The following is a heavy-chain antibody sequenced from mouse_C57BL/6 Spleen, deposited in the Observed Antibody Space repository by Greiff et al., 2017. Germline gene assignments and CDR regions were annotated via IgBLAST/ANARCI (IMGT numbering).Heavy chain of an antibody. CDR3: ASGDYDYDEPY. CDR2: IYPGDGDT. J-gene: IGHJ3*01. D-gene: IGHD2-4*01. CDR1: GYAFSSSW. V-gene: IGHV1-82*01. Sequence: VHLVESGPELVKPGASVKISCKASGYAFSSSWMNWVKQRPGKGLEWIGRIYPGDGDTNYNGKFKGKATLTADKSSSTAYMQLSSLTSEDSAVYFCASGDYDYDEPYWGQGTLVTVSA.